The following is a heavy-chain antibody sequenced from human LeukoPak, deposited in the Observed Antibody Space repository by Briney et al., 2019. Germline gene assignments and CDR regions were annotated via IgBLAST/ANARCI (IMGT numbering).Heavy chain of an antibody. CDR2: IYHSGST. V-gene: IGHV4-38-2*02. CDR1: GYSISSGYY. Sequence: SETLSLTCTVSGYSISSGYYWGWIRQLPGKGLEWIGSIYHSGSTYYNPSLKSRVTISVDTSKNQFSLKLSSVTAADTAVYYCARDLRSWFDPWGQGTLVTVSS. CDR3: ARDLRSWFDP. J-gene: IGHJ5*02.